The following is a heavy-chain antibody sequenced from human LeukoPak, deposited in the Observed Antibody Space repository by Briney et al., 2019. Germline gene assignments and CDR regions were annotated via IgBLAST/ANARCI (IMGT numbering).Heavy chain of an antibody. Sequence: PGGSLRLSCAASGFTFSSYWMSWVRQAPGKGLEWVANIKQDGSEKYYVDSVKGRFTISRDNAKNPLYLQMNSLRAEDTAVHYCARGVDTAMVSLGYWGQGTLVTVSS. V-gene: IGHV3-7*01. D-gene: IGHD5-18*01. CDR3: ARGVDTAMVSLGY. CDR1: GFTFSSYW. CDR2: IKQDGSEK. J-gene: IGHJ4*02.